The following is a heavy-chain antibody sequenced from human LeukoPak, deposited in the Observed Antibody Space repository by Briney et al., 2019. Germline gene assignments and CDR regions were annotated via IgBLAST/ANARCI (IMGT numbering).Heavy chain of an antibody. Sequence: GGSLRLSCAASGFTFSNYEMNWVRQAPGKGLEWVSYISSSDNTIYYADSVKGRFFISRDNSKNTLYLQMDNLRAEDTAIYYCTRAGIAVPATPDYWGQGTLVTVSS. CDR2: ISSSDNTI. J-gene: IGHJ4*02. V-gene: IGHV3-48*03. CDR1: GFTFSNYE. CDR3: TRAGIAVPATPDY. D-gene: IGHD6-19*01.